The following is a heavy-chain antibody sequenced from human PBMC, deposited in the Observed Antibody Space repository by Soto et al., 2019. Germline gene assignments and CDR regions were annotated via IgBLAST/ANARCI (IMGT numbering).Heavy chain of an antibody. CDR1: GFAVSRSY. V-gene: IGHV3-66*01. CDR3: ARDPYSSIAGV. D-gene: IGHD6-13*01. J-gene: IGHJ4*02. CDR2: IYSDDNT. Sequence: EELLVESGGGWVQPGGSLRLSCAASGFAVSRSYTSWVRQAPGKGLEWVSIIYSDDNTDYADSVKGRFTISRDNSKNTLYLQMNSLRVEDTAVYYCARDPYSSIAGVRGQGTQVTVSS.